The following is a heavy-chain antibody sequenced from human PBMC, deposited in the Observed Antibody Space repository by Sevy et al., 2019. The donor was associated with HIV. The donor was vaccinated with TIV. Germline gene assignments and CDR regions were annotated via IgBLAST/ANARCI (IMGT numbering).Heavy chain of an antibody. V-gene: IGHV3-74*01. Sequence: GGSLRLSCEGSGYTFSNYWMHWVRQAPGKGLEWVSRVKNDGSTAYADSVKGQFTISRDNAENTMSLQMNSLRVEDTALYYCVAANSWEDYWGQGTLVTVSS. J-gene: IGHJ4*02. CDR3: VAANSWEDY. CDR2: VKNDGST. D-gene: IGHD6-13*01. CDR1: GYTFSNYW.